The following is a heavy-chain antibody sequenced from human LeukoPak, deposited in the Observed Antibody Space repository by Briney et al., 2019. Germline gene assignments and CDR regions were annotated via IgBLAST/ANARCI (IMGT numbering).Heavy chain of an antibody. Sequence: SETLSLTCTVSGYSISSGYYWGWIRQPPGKGLEWIGNIYHSGNTYYNPSLKSRATISVNTSKNQFSLKLSSVTAADTAVYYCARHDSPGIGGDFDYWGQGTLVTVSS. CDR3: ARHDSPGIGGDFDY. CDR2: IYHSGNT. V-gene: IGHV4-38-2*02. D-gene: IGHD1-26*01. CDR1: GYSISSGYY. J-gene: IGHJ4*02.